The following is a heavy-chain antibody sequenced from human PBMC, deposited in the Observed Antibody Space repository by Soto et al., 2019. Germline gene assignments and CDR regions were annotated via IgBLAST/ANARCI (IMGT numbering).Heavy chain of an antibody. Sequence: TLALTFTVAGGSISGCGYYCSWIRQDPGKVREWIGYIYYSGSTYYNPSLSSRVTLSVDTSKNQSSQNLSSVTAADGDVYYCARVGSSSWYGLSGMDVWGQGTTV. J-gene: IGHJ6*02. D-gene: IGHD6-13*01. CDR2: IYYSGST. CDR1: GGSISGCGYY. CDR3: ARVGSSSWYGLSGMDV. V-gene: IGHV4-31*03.